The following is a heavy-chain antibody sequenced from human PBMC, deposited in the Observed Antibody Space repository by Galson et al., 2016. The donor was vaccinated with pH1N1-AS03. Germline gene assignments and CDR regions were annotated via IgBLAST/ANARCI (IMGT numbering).Heavy chain of an antibody. Sequence: QSGAEVKKPGESLKISCKGSGYNFNTYWIAWVRQTPGKGLEWMGIIFPDDSDVRYNPSFQGHITISADKSISTAYLQWSSLRASDPAMYYCARIVVVPTATQRGSNWVDPWGQGSLVTVSS. J-gene: IGHJ5*02. CDR2: IFPDDSDV. D-gene: IGHD2-2*01. CDR1: GYNFNTYW. CDR3: ARIVVVPTATQRGSNWVDP. V-gene: IGHV5-51*03.